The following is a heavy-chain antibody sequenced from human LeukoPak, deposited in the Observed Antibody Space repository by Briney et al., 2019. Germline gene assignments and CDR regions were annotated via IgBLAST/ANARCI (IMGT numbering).Heavy chain of an antibody. D-gene: IGHD6-6*01. CDR3: ARTSIAARRANAFDI. CDR2: IYHSGST. Sequence: SQTLSLTCAVSGGSISSGGYSWSWIRQPPGKGLEWIGHIYHSGSTYYNPSLKSRVTISVDRSKNQFSLKLSSVTAADTAVYYCARTSIAARRANAFDIWGQGTMVTVSS. CDR1: GGSISSGGYS. J-gene: IGHJ3*02. V-gene: IGHV4-30-2*01.